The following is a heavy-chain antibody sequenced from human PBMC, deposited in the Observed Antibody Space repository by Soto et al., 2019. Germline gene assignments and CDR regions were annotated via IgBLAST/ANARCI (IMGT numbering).Heavy chain of an antibody. CDR3: AKDRVCDCDGMDV. CDR2: ISYDGSNK. J-gene: IGHJ6*02. CDR1: GFTFSSYG. Sequence: QVQLVESGGGVVQPGRSLRLSCAASGFTFSSYGMHWVRQAPGKGLEWVAVISYDGSNKYYADSVKGRFTISRDNSKNTLYLQMNSLRAEDTAVYYCAKDRVCDCDGMDVWGQGTTVTVSS. V-gene: IGHV3-30*18. D-gene: IGHD2-21*02.